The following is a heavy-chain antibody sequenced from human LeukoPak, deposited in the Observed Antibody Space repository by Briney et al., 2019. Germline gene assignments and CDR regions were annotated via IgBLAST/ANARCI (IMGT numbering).Heavy chain of an antibody. Sequence: PSQTLSLTCTVSGGSISSGGYYWSWIRQHPGKGLEWIGYIYYSGSTNYNPSLKSRVTISVDTSKNQFSLKLSSVTAADTAVYYCASQTMVRGVITYAFDYWGQGTLVTVSS. D-gene: IGHD3-10*01. J-gene: IGHJ4*02. CDR1: GGSISSGGYY. CDR3: ASQTMVRGVITYAFDY. V-gene: IGHV4-31*03. CDR2: IYYSGST.